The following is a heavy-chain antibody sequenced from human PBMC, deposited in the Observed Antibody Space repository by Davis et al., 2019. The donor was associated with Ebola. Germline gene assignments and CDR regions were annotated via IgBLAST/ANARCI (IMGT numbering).Heavy chain of an antibody. CDR1: GFTFSSYW. J-gene: IGHJ4*02. V-gene: IGHV3-7*01. D-gene: IGHD2-15*01. Sequence: GGSLRLSCAASGFTFSSYWMSWVRQAPGKGLEWVANIKQDGSEKYYVDSVKGRFTISRDNAKNSLYLQMNSLRAEDTAVYYCARDSSAVGVVPDYWGQGTLVTVSS. CDR2: IKQDGSEK. CDR3: ARDSSAVGVVPDY.